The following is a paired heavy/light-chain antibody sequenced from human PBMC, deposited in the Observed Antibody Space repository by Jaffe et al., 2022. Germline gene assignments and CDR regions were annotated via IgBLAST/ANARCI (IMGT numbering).Light chain of an antibody. CDR1: QNVLYSSNNKNS. Sequence: DIVMTQSPESLAVSLGERATINCKSSQNVLYSSNNKNSLAWYQQKPGQPPKLLIYWASTRESGVPDRFSGSGSGTDFTLTISSLQAEDVAVYFCQQYCSTPPTFGQGTKVEIK. CDR3: QQYCSTPPT. CDR2: WAS. J-gene: IGKJ1*01. V-gene: IGKV4-1*01.
Heavy chain of an antibody. Sequence: EVQLVESGGGLVQPGGSLRLSCAASGFTFSTYWMHWVRQVPGKGRVWISRIKGDGSSTAYADFVKGRFTISRDNAKNTLYLQMSSLRAEDTAVYYCAREGRDTPGTTNRAFDIWGQGTMVTVSS. CDR2: IKGDGSST. J-gene: IGHJ3*02. D-gene: IGHD4-17*01. CDR3: AREGRDTPGTTNRAFDI. CDR1: GFTFSTYW. V-gene: IGHV3-74*03.